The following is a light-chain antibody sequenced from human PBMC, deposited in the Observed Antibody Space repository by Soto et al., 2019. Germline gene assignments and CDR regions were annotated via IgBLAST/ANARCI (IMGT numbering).Light chain of an antibody. CDR3: HQYNNWPLT. V-gene: IGKV3-15*01. CDR2: GAS. CDR1: QSVSSN. J-gene: IGKJ4*01. Sequence: ERVMTQSPGTLSVSPGERATLSCRASQSVSSNLAWYQQKPGQAPRLLIYGASSRATGIPARFSGSGSGTEFPLTISSLQSEDFAVYYCHQYNNWPLTFGGGTKVEIK.